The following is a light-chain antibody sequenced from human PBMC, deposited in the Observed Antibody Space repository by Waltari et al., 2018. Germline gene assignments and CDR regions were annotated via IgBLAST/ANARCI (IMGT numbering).Light chain of an antibody. CDR3: CSFAGRSTWV. Sequence: QSALTQPASVSGSPGQSLAVSCTGSSSDVGTYNLVSCYQQHPGKAPKLIIYEATKRPSGVSNRFSGSKSGNMASLTISGLQAEDEAEYYGCSFAGRSTWVFGTGTKVTVL. CDR1: SSDVGTYNL. J-gene: IGLJ1*01. CDR2: EAT. V-gene: IGLV2-23*01.